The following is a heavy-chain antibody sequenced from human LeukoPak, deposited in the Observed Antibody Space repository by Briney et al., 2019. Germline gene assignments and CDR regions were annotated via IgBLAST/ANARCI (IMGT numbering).Heavy chain of an antibody. V-gene: IGHV3-23*01. Sequence: PGGSLRLSCAASGFTFSSYAMSWVRQAPGKGLEWVSAISGSGGSTYYADSVKGRFTISRDNSKNTLYLQMNSLRAEDTAVYYCAKDWSGAVAGGYFDYWGQGTLVTVSS. J-gene: IGHJ4*02. CDR3: AKDWSGAVAGGYFDY. CDR1: GFTFSSYA. D-gene: IGHD6-19*01. CDR2: ISGSGGST.